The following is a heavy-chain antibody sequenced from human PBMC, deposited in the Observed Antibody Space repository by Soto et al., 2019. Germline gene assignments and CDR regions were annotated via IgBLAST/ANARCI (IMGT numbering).Heavy chain of an antibody. CDR3: ARVDYDFWSGPPNYYYGMDV. CDR2: IYYSGST. V-gene: IGHV4-31*03. CDR1: GGSISSGGYY. J-gene: IGHJ6*02. Sequence: PSETLSLTCTVSGGSISSGGYYWSWIRQHPGKGLEWIGYIYYSGSTYYNPSLKSRVTISVDTSKNQFSLKLSSVTAADTAVYYCARVDYDFWSGPPNYYYGMDVWGQGTTVTVSS. D-gene: IGHD3-3*01.